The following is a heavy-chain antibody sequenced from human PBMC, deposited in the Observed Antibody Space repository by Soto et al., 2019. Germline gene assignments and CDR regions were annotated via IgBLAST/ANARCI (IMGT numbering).Heavy chain of an antibody. V-gene: IGHV4-59*01. Sequence: SETLCLTCTVSGASITSSYWTWFRQPPGQGLESIGYIYYTGDTNTNPSLKSRVTISIDTSKNHFSLKLSSVTAADTGVYYCARDGYSGYDYGWFDDWGQGTLVTVSS. CDR3: ARDGYSGYDYGWFDD. CDR1: GASITSSY. J-gene: IGHJ5*02. D-gene: IGHD5-12*01. CDR2: IYYTGDT.